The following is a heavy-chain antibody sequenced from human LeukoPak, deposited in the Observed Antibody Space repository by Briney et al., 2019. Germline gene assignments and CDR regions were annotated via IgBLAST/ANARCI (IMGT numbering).Heavy chain of an antibody. CDR3: ARGRIQLWLRWTNNNWFDP. J-gene: IGHJ5*02. V-gene: IGHV3-30*03. CDR2: ISYDGSNK. CDR1: GFTFSSYG. D-gene: IGHD5-18*01. Sequence: GGSLRLSCAASGFTFSSYGMHWVRQAPGKGLEWVAVISYDGSNKYYADSVKGRFTISRDNSKNTLYLQMNSLRAEDTAVYYCARGRIQLWLRWTNNNWFDPWGQGTLVTVSS.